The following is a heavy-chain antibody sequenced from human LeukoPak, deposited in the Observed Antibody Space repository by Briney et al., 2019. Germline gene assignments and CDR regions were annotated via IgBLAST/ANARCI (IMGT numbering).Heavy chain of an antibody. CDR2: FDPEDGET. J-gene: IGHJ4*02. D-gene: IGHD1-26*01. CDR1: GYTLTELS. V-gene: IGHV1-24*01. CDR3: ATGAESASGSYSVFDY. Sequence: APVKVSCKVSGYTLTELSMHWLRQAPGKGLEGVGGFDPEDGETIYAQKFQGRVTMTEDTSTDTAYMELSSLRSEDTAVYYCATGAESASGSYSVFDYWGQGTLVTVSS.